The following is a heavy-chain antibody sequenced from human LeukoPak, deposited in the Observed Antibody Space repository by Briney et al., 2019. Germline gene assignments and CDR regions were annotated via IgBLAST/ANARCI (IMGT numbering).Heavy chain of an antibody. CDR1: GFTFSSYA. Sequence: GSLRLSCAASGFTFSSYAMHWVRQAPGKGLEWVAVISYDGSNKYYADSVKSRFTISRDNSKNTLYLQMNSLRAEDTAVYYCARDTAMASDYWGQGTLVTVSS. J-gene: IGHJ4*02. V-gene: IGHV3-30-3*01. D-gene: IGHD5-18*01. CDR2: ISYDGSNK. CDR3: ARDTAMASDY.